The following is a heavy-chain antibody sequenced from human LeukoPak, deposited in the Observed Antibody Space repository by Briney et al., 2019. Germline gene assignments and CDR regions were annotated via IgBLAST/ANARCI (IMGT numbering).Heavy chain of an antibody. J-gene: IGHJ4*02. CDR2: ISGSGGST. Sequence: GGSLRLSCAASGFTFSSYAMSWVRQAPGKGLEWVSAISGSGGSTYYADSVKGLFIISQANSKNTLYLQMNSLRAEDTAVYYCAKREDIVVVPAAILLSPIDYWGQGTLVTVSS. CDR3: AKREDIVVVPAAILLSPIDY. D-gene: IGHD2-2*01. V-gene: IGHV3-23*01. CDR1: GFTFSSYA.